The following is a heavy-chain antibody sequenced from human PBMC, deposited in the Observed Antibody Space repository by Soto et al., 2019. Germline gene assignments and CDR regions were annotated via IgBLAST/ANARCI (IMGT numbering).Heavy chain of an antibody. CDR3: ARHEGSYYRRLDY. CDR1: GGSISSSSYY. D-gene: IGHD1-26*01. V-gene: IGHV4-39*01. CDR2: IYYSGST. Sequence: SETLSLTCTVSGGSISSSSYYWGWIRQPPGKGLEWIGSIYYSGSTYYNPSLKSRVTISIDTARNQFSLKLSSVTAADTAVYYCARHEGSYYRRLDYWGQGTLVTVSS. J-gene: IGHJ4*02.